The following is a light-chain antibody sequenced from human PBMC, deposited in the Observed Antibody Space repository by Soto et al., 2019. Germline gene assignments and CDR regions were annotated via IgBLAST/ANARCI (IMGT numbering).Light chain of an antibody. V-gene: IGKV1-5*01. CDR2: DAS. CDR3: QQYNSNSNT. J-gene: IGKJ2*01. CDR1: QSISTW. Sequence: DIQMTQSPSTLSAIVGDRVTITCRASQSISTWLACYQQKPGKAPKVLIYDASSVESGVPSRFSGSESGTECTLTISCLQPDDFATYYCQQYNSNSNTFGQGTKVEI.